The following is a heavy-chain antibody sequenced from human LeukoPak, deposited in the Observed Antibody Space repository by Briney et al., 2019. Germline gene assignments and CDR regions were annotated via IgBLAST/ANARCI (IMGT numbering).Heavy chain of an antibody. J-gene: IGHJ5*02. Sequence: PSETLSLTCTVSGGSISSYYWSWIRQPAGKGLEWIGRIYTSGDTSYSPSLRSRVIMSVDTSKNQFSLKLSSVTPEDTAVFYCARELSSGWYSHGENWFDPWGQGTLVTVSS. CDR3: ARELSSGWYSHGENWFDP. V-gene: IGHV4-4*07. CDR1: GGSISSYY. D-gene: IGHD6-19*01. CDR2: IYTSGDT.